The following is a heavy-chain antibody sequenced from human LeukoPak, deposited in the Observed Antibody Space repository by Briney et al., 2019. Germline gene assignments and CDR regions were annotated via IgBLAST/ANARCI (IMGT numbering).Heavy chain of an antibody. CDR1: GYTCTGYY. V-gene: IGHV1-2*02. Sequence: DTVPCEASGYTCTGYYMHGVRPATRQRLDWIGWLNPNSGGTNYAQKFQGTVTMTRITSISTAYMELSRLRSVDTAVYDCAGCASNWLVDYDWFATWGEGTLVSVCS. CDR3: AGCASNWLVDYDWFAT. CDR2: LNPNSGGT. J-gene: IGHJ5*02. D-gene: IGHD6-19*01.